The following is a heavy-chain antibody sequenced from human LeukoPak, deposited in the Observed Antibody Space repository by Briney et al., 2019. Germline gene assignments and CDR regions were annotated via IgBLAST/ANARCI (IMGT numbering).Heavy chain of an antibody. CDR1: GFTFYSYE. CDR3: AELGITMIGGV. V-gene: IGHV3-48*03. J-gene: IGHJ6*04. D-gene: IGHD3-10*02. Sequence: GGSLRLSCAASGFTFYSYEVNWVRQAPGKGLEWVSHISSSGSTIYYADSVKGRFTISRDNAKNSLYLQMNSLRAEDTAVYYCAELGITMIGGVWGKGTTVTISS. CDR2: ISSSGSTI.